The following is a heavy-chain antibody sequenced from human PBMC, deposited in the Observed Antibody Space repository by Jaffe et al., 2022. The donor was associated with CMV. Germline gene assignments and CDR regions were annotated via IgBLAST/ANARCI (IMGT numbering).Heavy chain of an antibody. CDR1: GFTFSSYS. J-gene: IGHJ4*02. Sequence: EVQLVESGGGLVQPGGSLRLSCAASGFTFSSYSMNWVRQAPGKGLEWVSYISSSSSTIYYADSVKGRFTISRDNAKNSLYLQMNSLRDEDTAVYYCARDRDHENWNDALDFDYWGQGTLVTVSS. V-gene: IGHV3-48*02. CDR3: ARDRDHENWNDALDFDY. CDR2: ISSSSSTI. D-gene: IGHD1-1*01.